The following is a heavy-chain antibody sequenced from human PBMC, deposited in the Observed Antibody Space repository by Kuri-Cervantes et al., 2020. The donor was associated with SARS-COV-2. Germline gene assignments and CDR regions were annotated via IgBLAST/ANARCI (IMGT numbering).Heavy chain of an antibody. CDR2: ISSSSSYI. Sequence: GGSLRLSCAASGFTFSSDSMNWVRQAPGKGLEWVSSISSSSSYISYADSVKGRFTISRDNAKNSLYLQMNSLRAEDTAVYYCARDLGILTGYYSHYYYYYGMDVWGQGTTVTVSS. CDR1: GFTFSSDS. D-gene: IGHD3-9*01. J-gene: IGHJ6*02. V-gene: IGHV3-21*01. CDR3: ARDLGILTGYYSHYYYYYGMDV.